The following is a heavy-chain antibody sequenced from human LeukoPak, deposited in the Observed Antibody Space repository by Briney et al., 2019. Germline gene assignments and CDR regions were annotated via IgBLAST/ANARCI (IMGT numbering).Heavy chain of an antibody. D-gene: IGHD1-26*01. V-gene: IGHV4-30-4*01. J-gene: IGHJ3*02. CDR3: VGATIGAFDI. CDR1: GXSISSGDYY. CDR2: IYYSGST. Sequence: PSETLSLTCTVSGXSISSGDYYWSWIRQPPGKGLEWIGYIYYSGSTYYNPSLKSRVTISVDTSKNQFSLKLSSVTAADTAVYYSVGATIGAFDIWGQGTMVTVSS.